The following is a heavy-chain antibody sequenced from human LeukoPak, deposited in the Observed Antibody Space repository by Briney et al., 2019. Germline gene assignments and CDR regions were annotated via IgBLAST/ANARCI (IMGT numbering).Heavy chain of an antibody. V-gene: IGHV3-23*01. CDR2: ISGSGGST. Sequence: PGGTLRLSCAASGFTFSSYGMSWVRQAPGKGLEWVSAISGSGGSTYYADSVKGRFTISRDNSKNTLYLQMNSLRAEDTAVYYCARDFGGYYDSSGYPDAFDIWGQGTMVTVSS. J-gene: IGHJ3*02. CDR1: GFTFSSYG. CDR3: ARDFGGYYDSSGYPDAFDI. D-gene: IGHD3-22*01.